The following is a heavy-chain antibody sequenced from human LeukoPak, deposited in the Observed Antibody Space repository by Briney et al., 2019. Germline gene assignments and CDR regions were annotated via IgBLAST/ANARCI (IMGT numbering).Heavy chain of an antibody. CDR3: GASRQYVGAFDI. Sequence: GGSLRLSCTASGFTFSSYELYWVRQAPGKGLEWISYISSSSTIIKYADSVRGRFTISRDDARESLYLQMSSLRADDTAIYYCGASRQYVGAFDIWGQGTLVTVSS. V-gene: IGHV3-48*03. CDR1: GFTFSSYE. CDR2: ISSSSTII. D-gene: IGHD3-16*01. J-gene: IGHJ3*02.